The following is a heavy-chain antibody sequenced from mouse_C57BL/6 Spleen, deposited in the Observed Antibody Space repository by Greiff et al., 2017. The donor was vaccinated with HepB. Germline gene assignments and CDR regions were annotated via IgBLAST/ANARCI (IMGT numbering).Heavy chain of an antibody. Sequence: EVQLVESGGGLVKPGGSLKLSCAASGFTFSSYTMSWVRQTPEKRLEWVATISGGGGNTYYPDSVKGRFTISRDNAKNTLYLQMSSLRSEDTALYYCARPDGYLFAYWGQGTLVTVSA. CDR2: ISGGGGNT. V-gene: IGHV5-9*01. CDR1: GFTFSSYT. D-gene: IGHD2-3*01. CDR3: ARPDGYLFAY. J-gene: IGHJ3*01.